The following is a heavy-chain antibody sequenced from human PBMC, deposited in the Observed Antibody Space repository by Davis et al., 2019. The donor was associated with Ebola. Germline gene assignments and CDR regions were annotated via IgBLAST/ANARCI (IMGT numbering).Heavy chain of an antibody. D-gene: IGHD2-2*01. CDR2: ISQSGST. V-gene: IGHV4-4*02. J-gene: IGHJ6*02. CDR1: GDSISSSNW. CDR3: ARLVGYCSSTSCWYYGMDV. Sequence: MPSETLSLTCAVSGDSISSSNWWSWVRQPPGKGLEWIGEISQSGSTNYNPSLKSRVTISVDTSKNQFSLKLSSVTAADTAVYYCARLVGYCSSTSCWYYGMDVWGQGTTVTVSS.